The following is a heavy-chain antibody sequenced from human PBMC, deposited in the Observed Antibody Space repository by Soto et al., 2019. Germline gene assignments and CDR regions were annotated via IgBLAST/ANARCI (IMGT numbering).Heavy chain of an antibody. Sequence: GGSVRLSCAASGFTFRNYGIHWVRQAPGKELEWVAVISYEGGNKYYADSVKGQFTISRDNSKNMLYLQMNSLRAEDTAVYFCAKILGYCSSTSCSNAFYYSYGMDVWGRGTTVTVSS. D-gene: IGHD2-2*01. V-gene: IGHV3-30*18. CDR3: AKILGYCSSTSCSNAFYYSYGMDV. CDR1: GFTFRNYG. CDR2: ISYEGGNK. J-gene: IGHJ6*02.